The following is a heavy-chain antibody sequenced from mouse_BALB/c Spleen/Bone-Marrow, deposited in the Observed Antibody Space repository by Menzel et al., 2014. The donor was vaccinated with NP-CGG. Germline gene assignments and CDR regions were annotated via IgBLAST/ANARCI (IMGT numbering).Heavy chain of an antibody. D-gene: IGHD2-3*01. CDR1: GYTFTSYW. CDR3: TRTYEYFDY. J-gene: IGHJ2*01. V-gene: IGHV1-69*02. Sequence: QVQLQQSGAELVRPGASVKLSCKTSGYTFTSYWINWVKQRPGQGLEWIGNIYPSDNYTNYNQKFKDKATLTVDISSTTAYMQLSSPTSEDSAVYDCTRTYEYFDYWGQGTTLTVSS. CDR2: IYPSDNYT.